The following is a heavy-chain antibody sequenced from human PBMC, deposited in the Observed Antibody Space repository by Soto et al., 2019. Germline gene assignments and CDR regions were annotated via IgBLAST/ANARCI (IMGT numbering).Heavy chain of an antibody. V-gene: IGHV1-69*04. CDR3: AKELREYYYDSSGPDPRAFDI. CDR2: IIPILGIV. Sequence: SVKVSCKASGGTFSSYTISWVRQAPGQGLEWMGRIIPILGIVNYAQKFQGRVTITADKSTSTAYMELSSLRAEDTAVYYCAKELREYYYDSSGPDPRAFDIWGQGTMVTVSS. J-gene: IGHJ3*02. D-gene: IGHD3-22*01. CDR1: GGTFSSYT.